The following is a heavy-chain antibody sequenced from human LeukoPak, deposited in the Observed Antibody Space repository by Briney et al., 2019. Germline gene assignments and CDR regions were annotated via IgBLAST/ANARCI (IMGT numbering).Heavy chain of an antibody. J-gene: IGHJ4*02. CDR1: GYTFISYG. V-gene: IGHV1-2*02. Sequence: ASVKVSCKASGYTFISYGISWVRQAPGQGLEWMGWINPNTGGTNYAQKFQGRVTMTRDTSISTAYMELSRLRSDDTAVYYCASGRGYCNGGSCYSPFDYWGQGTLVTVSS. D-gene: IGHD2-15*01. CDR2: INPNTGGT. CDR3: ASGRGYCNGGSCYSPFDY.